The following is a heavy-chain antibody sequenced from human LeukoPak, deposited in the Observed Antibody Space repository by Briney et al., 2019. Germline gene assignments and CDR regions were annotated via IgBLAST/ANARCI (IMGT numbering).Heavy chain of an antibody. V-gene: IGHV4-39*07. Sequence: SETLSLTCTVSGGSISSTSYYWGWIRQPPGKGLEWIGEIYHSGSTNYNPSLKSRVTISVDKSKNQFSLKLSSVTAADTAVYYCARDKGHYYDSSGYYYQEGWFDPWGQGTLVTVSS. CDR2: IYHSGST. CDR3: ARDKGHYYDSSGYYYQEGWFDP. J-gene: IGHJ5*02. CDR1: GGSISSTSYY. D-gene: IGHD3-22*01.